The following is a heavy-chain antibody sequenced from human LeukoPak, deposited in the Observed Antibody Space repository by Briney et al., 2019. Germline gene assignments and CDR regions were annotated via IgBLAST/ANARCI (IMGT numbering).Heavy chain of an antibody. CDR3: ARADDGANSWVNY. V-gene: IGHV3-74*01. Sequence: GGSLRLSCAASGFTFSSYWMHWVRQAPGKGLVWISRINSDGSGTSYADSVKGRFTISRDNAKNTLYLQMNSLRAEDTAVYYCARADDGANSWVNYWGQGTLVTVSS. CDR1: GFTFSSYW. J-gene: IGHJ4*02. D-gene: IGHD4-23*01. CDR2: INSDGSGT.